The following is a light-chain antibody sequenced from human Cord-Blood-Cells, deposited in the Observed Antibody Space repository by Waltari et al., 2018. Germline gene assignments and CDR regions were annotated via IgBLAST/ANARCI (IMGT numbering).Light chain of an antibody. J-gene: IGKJ2*01. CDR3: QQYYSTPLYT. CDR1: QSVLYSSNNKNY. Sequence: DIVMTQSPDSLAVSLGERATINCKSSQSVLYSSNNKNYLAWYQQKPGQPPKLLIYWASTRECGVPDRVSGSGSGTDFTLTISSLQAEDVAVYYCQQYYSTPLYTFGQGTKLEIK. V-gene: IGKV4-1*01. CDR2: WAS.